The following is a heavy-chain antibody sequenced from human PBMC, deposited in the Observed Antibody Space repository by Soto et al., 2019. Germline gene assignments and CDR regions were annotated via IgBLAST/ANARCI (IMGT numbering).Heavy chain of an antibody. CDR1: GGSISRGGYY. V-gene: IGHV4-31*03. CDR2: MFYSGST. D-gene: IGHD2-2*02. J-gene: IGHJ6*02. CDR3: ARGRFPIVVVPAAIRFGYYGMDV. Sequence: SETLSLTCTVSGGSISRGGYYWNWIRQHPGKGLEWIGYMFYSGSTNYNPSLKSRVTISVDTSKNQFSLKLSSVTAADTAVYYCARGRFPIVVVPAAIRFGYYGMDVWGQGTTVTVSS.